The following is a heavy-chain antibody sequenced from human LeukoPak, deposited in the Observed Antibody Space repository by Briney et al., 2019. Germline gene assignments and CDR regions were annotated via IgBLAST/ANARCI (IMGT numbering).Heavy chain of an antibody. D-gene: IGHD4-23*01. V-gene: IGHV3-64D*06. J-gene: IGHJ4*02. CDR2: ISSNGDDT. CDR1: GFTFSNYA. Sequence: PGGSLRLSCSASGFTFSNYAMHWVRQAPGKGLEYVSAISSNGDDTFYADSVKGRFTISRDNSKNTLYLQMNDLRPGDTAVYYCVKAVVTAAGKYYYDNWGQGTLVTVSS. CDR3: VKAVVTAAGKYYYDN.